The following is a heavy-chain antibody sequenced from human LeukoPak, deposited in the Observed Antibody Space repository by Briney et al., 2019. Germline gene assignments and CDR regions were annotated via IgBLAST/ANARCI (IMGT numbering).Heavy chain of an antibody. CDR1: GFTFTTYT. CDR3: ARETTGSGPLGYYYYYYGMDV. J-gene: IGHJ6*02. V-gene: IGHV3-33*08. Sequence: GGSLRLSCAASGFTFTTYTMTWVRQAPGKGLEWVAVIWYDGSNKYYADSVKGRFTISRDNSKNTLYLQMNSLRAEDTAVYYCARETTGSGPLGYYYYYYGMDVWGQGTTVTVSS. CDR2: IWYDGSNK. D-gene: IGHD6-19*01.